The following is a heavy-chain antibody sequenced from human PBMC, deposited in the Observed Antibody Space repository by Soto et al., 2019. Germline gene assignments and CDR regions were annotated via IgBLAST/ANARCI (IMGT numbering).Heavy chain of an antibody. CDR2: ISYDGSNK. CDR1: GFTFSSYG. D-gene: IGHD3-10*01. V-gene: IGHV3-30*18. Sequence: PGGSLRLSCAASGFTFSSYGMHWVRQAPGKGLEWVAVISYDGSNKYYADSVKGRFTISRDNSKNTLYLQMNSLRAEDTAVYYCAKVTYGVGWTPWFDPWGQGTLVTVSS. J-gene: IGHJ5*02. CDR3: AKVTYGVGWTPWFDP.